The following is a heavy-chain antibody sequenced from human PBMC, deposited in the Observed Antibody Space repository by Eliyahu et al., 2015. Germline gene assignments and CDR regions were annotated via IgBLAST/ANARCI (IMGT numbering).Heavy chain of an antibody. Sequence: QLQLQESGPGLVKPSETLSXTCXXSGXXXSSPSYYXGWIRQPPGKGLEWIGSISYSGSTYYNSSLKSRATIFVDTSKKQFSLRLSSVTAADTAVYYCARHLYFYDSGSYWAGMDVWGQGTTVTVSS. CDR2: ISYSGST. J-gene: IGHJ6*02. CDR1: GXXXSSPSYY. CDR3: ARHLYFYDSGSYWAGMDV. D-gene: IGHD3-10*01. V-gene: IGHV4-39*01.